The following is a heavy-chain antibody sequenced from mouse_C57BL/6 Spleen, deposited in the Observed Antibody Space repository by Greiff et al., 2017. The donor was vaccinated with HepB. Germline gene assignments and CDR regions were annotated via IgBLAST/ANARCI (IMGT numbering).Heavy chain of an antibody. J-gene: IGHJ4*01. D-gene: IGHD2-14*01. V-gene: IGHV5-9-1*02. Sequence: EVMLVESGEGLVKPGGSLKLSCAASGFTFSSYAMSWVRQTPEKRLEWVAYISSGGDYIYYADTVKGRFTISRDNARNTLYLQMSSLKSDDTAMYYCTRDRGYYAMDYWGQGTSVTVSS. CDR1: GFTFSSYA. CDR3: TRDRGYYAMDY. CDR2: ISSGGDYI.